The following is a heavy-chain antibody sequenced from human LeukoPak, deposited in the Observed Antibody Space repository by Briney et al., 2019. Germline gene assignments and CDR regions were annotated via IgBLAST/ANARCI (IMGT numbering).Heavy chain of an antibody. CDR3: ARVRSGSCPNPIQH. Sequence: GASVKVSCKASGYTFTSYGISWVRQAPGQGLEWMGWINAYNGNTNYAQKLQGRVTMTTDTSTSTAYMELRSLRSDDTAVYYCARVRSGSCPNPIQHWGQGTLVTVSS. D-gene: IGHD1-26*01. V-gene: IGHV1-18*01. CDR2: INAYNGNT. CDR1: GYTFTSYG. J-gene: IGHJ1*01.